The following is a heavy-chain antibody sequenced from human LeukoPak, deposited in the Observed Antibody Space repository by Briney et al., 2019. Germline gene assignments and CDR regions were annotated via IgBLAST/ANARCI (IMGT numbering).Heavy chain of an antibody. CDR2: ISWNSGSI. Sequence: GGSLRLSCAASGFTFDDYAMHWVRQAPGKGLEWVSGISWNSGSIVYADSVKGRFTISRDNAKNSLYLQMNSLRAEDTAVYFCAREATFKAYNFDYWGQGTVVTVSS. D-gene: IGHD5-24*01. J-gene: IGHJ4*02. CDR1: GFTFDDYA. V-gene: IGHV3-9*01. CDR3: AREATFKAYNFDY.